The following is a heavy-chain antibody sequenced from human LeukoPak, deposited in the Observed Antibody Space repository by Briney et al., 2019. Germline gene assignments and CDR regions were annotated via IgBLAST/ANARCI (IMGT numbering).Heavy chain of an antibody. V-gene: IGHV4-39*07. CDR3: ARGVSGGPVDY. Sequence: SETLSLTCTVSGGSISSSSYYWGWIRQPPGKGLEWIGSIYYSGSTNYNPSLKSRVTISVDTSKNQFSLKLSSVTAADTAVYYCARGVSGGPVDYWGQGTLVTVSS. J-gene: IGHJ4*02. CDR2: IYYSGST. CDR1: GGSISSSSYY. D-gene: IGHD4-23*01.